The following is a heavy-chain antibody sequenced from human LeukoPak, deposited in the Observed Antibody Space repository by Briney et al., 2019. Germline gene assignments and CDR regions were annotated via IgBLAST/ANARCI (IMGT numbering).Heavy chain of an antibody. CDR2: IYYSGST. D-gene: IGHD1-1*01. J-gene: IGHJ6*02. CDR1: GGSISSGGYS. Sequence: SQTLSLTCTVSGGSISSGGYSWSWIRQHPGKGLEWIGYIYYSGSTYYNPSLKSRVTISVYTSKNQFSLKLSSVTAADTAVYYCARGEGADWNGGMDVWGQGTTVTVSS. CDR3: ARGEGADWNGGMDV. V-gene: IGHV4-31*03.